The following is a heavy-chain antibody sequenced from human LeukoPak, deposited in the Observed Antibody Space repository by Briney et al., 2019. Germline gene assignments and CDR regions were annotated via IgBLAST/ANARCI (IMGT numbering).Heavy chain of an antibody. CDR2: INHSGST. CDR1: GGSLSDNY. V-gene: IGHV4-34*01. CDR3: ARGGYGSGNNRFCAFDI. Sequence: PSETLSLTCAVYGGSLSDNYWSWIRQPPGKGLEWIGEINHSGSTNYNPSLKSRVTISVDTSKNQFSLKLTSVTAADTAVYYCARGGYGSGNNRFCAFDIWCQGTMVTVS. D-gene: IGHD3-10*01. J-gene: IGHJ3*02.